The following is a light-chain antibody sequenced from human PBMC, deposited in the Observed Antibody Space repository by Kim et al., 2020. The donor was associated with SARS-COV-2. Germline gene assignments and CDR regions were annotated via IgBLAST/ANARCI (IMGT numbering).Light chain of an antibody. CDR3: QEYADPPPHT. CDR2: DAS. J-gene: IGKJ2*01. V-gene: IGKV1-33*01. CDR1: QDISKY. Sequence: DIQMTQSPSSLSASVGDRVTITCQASQDISKYLSWYQQKPGKAPKLLIYDASDLETGVSSRFSGSGSGTDFTFSISSLQPGDIATYYCQEYADPPPHTFGQGTKLAI.